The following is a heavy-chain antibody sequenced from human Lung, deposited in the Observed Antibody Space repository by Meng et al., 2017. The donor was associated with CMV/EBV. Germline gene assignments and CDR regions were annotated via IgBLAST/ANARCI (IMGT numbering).Heavy chain of an antibody. D-gene: IGHD6-19*01. CDR2: IYHSGST. CDR3: ASFPPPGKQWLVTDY. V-gene: IGHV4-4*02. CDR1: GGSISSSNW. Sequence: LRESGPGLVKPSGTLSLTCAVPGGSISSSNWWSWVRQPPGKGLEWIGEIYHSGSTNYNPSLKSRVTISVDKSKNQFSLKLSSVTAADTAVYYCASFPPPGKQWLVTDYWGQGTLVTVSS. J-gene: IGHJ4*02.